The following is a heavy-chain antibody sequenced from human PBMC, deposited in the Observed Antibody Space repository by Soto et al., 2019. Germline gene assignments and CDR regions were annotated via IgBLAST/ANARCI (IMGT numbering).Heavy chain of an antibody. D-gene: IGHD2-2*01. CDR2: IIPMLTVT. CDR1: GGTFSTYT. V-gene: IGHV1-69*02. Sequence: QVHLEKSGAEVKKPWSSVKVSCKAAGGTFSTYTLIWVRQAPGQGIEWMGRIIPMLTVTNSAQKFHGRVTLIAHKSTRTHFMELTSLTSYDTAVYYCTIGSWSAETFDVWGQGTMVTVSS. CDR3: TIGSWSAETFDV. J-gene: IGHJ3*01.